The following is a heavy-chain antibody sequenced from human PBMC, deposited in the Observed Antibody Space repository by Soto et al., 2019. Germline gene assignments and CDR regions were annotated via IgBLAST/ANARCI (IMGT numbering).Heavy chain of an antibody. V-gene: IGHV3-23*01. Sequence: EVQVLESGGGLVQPGGSLRLSCAASGFTFSSYAMSWVRQAPGKGLEWVSGMSGGGGSTYYADSVKGRFTISRNNSKNTLYLQMHSLRVDDTAVYYCARDRGLIWFGERGEYWGQGTLVTVSS. CDR1: GFTFSSYA. J-gene: IGHJ4*02. CDR3: ARDRGLIWFGERGEY. CDR2: MSGGGGST. D-gene: IGHD3-10*01.